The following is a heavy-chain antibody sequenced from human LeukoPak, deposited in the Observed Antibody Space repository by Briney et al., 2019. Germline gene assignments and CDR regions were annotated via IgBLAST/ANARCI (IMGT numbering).Heavy chain of an antibody. CDR2: INHSGST. CDR1: GGSFSGYY. V-gene: IGHV4-34*01. D-gene: IGHD3/OR15-3a*01. CDR3: ARRVGLVLFSNWFDP. Sequence: PSETLSLTCAVYGGSFSGYYWSWIRQPPGKGLEWIGEINHSGSTNYNPSLKSRVTISVDTSKNQFSLKLSSVTAADTAVYYCARRVGLVLFSNWFDPWGQGTLVTVSS. J-gene: IGHJ5*02.